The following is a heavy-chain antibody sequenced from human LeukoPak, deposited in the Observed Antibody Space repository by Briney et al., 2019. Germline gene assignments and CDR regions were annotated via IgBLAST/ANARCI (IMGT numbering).Heavy chain of an antibody. Sequence: GGSLRLSCAASGFTFRSYWMSWVRQAPGKGLEWVANIKQDGSEKYYVDSVKGRFTISRDNAKNSLYLQMNSLRAEDTAVYYCARDLWFGELYYWGQGTLVTVSS. CDR3: ARDLWFGELYY. CDR2: IKQDGSEK. V-gene: IGHV3-7*01. D-gene: IGHD3-10*01. CDR1: GFTFRSYW. J-gene: IGHJ4*02.